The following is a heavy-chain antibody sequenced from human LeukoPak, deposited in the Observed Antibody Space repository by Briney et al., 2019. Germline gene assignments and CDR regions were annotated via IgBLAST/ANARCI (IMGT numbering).Heavy chain of an antibody. V-gene: IGHV3-11*01. J-gene: IGHJ4*02. D-gene: IGHD6-19*01. CDR2: ISSSGSTI. CDR1: GFTFSDYY. Sequence: GGSLRLSCAASGFTFSDYYMSWIRQALGKGLEWVSYISSSGSTIYYADSVKGRFTISRDNSKNTLSLQMSSLSAEDTAVYYCAKGGGSAWYYFDYWGQGTLVTVSS. CDR3: AKGGGSAWYYFDY.